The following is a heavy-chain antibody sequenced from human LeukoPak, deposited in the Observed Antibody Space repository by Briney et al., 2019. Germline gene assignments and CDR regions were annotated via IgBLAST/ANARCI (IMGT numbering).Heavy chain of an antibody. Sequence: QSGGSLRLSCAASGFTFDAYAMHWVRQAPGKGLEWVSGISWNGGSTYYADSVKGRFTISRDNSKNTLYLQMNSLRAEDTAVYYCATGITGTPIDYWGQGTLVTVSS. CDR1: GFTFDAYA. CDR2: ISWNGGST. V-gene: IGHV3-23*01. J-gene: IGHJ4*02. CDR3: ATGITGTPIDY. D-gene: IGHD1-20*01.